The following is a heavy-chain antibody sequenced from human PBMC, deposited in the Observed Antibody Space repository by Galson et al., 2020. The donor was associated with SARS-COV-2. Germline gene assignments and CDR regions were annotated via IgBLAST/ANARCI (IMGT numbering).Heavy chain of an antibody. D-gene: IGHD5-12*01. J-gene: IGHJ4*02. V-gene: IGHV2-26*01. CDR1: GFSLSNARMG. CDR2: IFSNDEK. CDR3: ARKVEMATALDY. Sequence: SGPTLVKPTETLTLTSTFSGFSLSNARMGLSWIRQPPRNALTSLAHIFSNDEKSYSTSLKSRLTISKDTSKRQVVLTMTNMDPVDTATYYCARKVEMATALDYWGQGTLVTVSS.